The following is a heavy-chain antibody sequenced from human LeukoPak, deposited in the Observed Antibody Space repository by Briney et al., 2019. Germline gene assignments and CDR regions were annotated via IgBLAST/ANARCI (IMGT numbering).Heavy chain of an antibody. CDR2: ISYDGSNK. D-gene: IGHD3-3*01. Sequence: GRSLRLSCAASGFTFSSYAMHWVRQAPGKGLEWVAVISYDGSNKYYADSVKGRFTISRDNSKNTLYLQMNSLRAEDTAVYYCARVWDFWSGYYIARGSGGDYWGQGTLVTVSS. J-gene: IGHJ4*02. V-gene: IGHV3-30-3*01. CDR1: GFTFSSYA. CDR3: ARVWDFWSGYYIARGSGGDY.